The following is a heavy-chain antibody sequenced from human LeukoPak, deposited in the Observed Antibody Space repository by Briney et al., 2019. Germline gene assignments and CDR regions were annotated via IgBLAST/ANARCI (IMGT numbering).Heavy chain of an antibody. D-gene: IGHD3-16*01. Sequence: GGSLRLSCAASGCTFSSYAMSWIRQAPGKGLEWIAAINGSGGSTYYADSVKGRFTISRDNSKNTLYLQMNSLRAEATAVYYCAKVDDYVWTVQHWGQGTLVTVSS. J-gene: IGHJ1*01. CDR3: AKVDDYVWTVQH. CDR2: INGSGGST. V-gene: IGHV3-23*01. CDR1: GCTFSSYA.